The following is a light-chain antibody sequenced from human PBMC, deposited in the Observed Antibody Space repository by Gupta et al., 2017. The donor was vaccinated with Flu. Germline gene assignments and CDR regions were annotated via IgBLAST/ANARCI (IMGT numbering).Light chain of an antibody. CDR3: QAWDDSRYRHYV. J-gene: IGLJ1*01. Sequence: TTSVSGGGTNIGSNSVHWYQQDPGKAPVLVVYGNNDRPSGIPERFSGSKSGTTATLTISGLQVEDEADYYCQAWDDSRYRHYVFGTGTKVTVL. V-gene: IGLV3-21*02. CDR1: NIGSNS. CDR2: GNN.